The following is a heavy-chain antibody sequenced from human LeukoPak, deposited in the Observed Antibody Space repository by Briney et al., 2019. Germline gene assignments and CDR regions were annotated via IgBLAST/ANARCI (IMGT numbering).Heavy chain of an antibody. V-gene: IGHV1-46*01. J-gene: IGHJ4*02. CDR3: ARDDSSGPQVY. D-gene: IGHD3-22*01. Sequence: ASVKVSCKASGYTFSSYYMHWVRQAPGQGLEWMGIINPSGGSTKYAQKLQGRVTMTSDTSTSTVYMELSGLRSEDTAVYYCARDDSSGPQVYWGQGTLVTVSS. CDR2: INPSGGST. CDR1: GYTFSSYY.